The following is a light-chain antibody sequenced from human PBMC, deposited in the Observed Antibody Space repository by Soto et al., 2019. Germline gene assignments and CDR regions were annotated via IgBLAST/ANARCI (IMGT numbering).Light chain of an antibody. V-gene: IGKV3-15*01. CDR2: GAP. CDR3: QQYNTWPPT. CDR1: QSVSSN. J-gene: IGKJ5*01. Sequence: EIVMTQSPATLSVSPGERATLSCRASQSVSSNLAWYQQKPGQAPRLLVYGAPTRATIIPARFSGSRSGTEFTLTISSLQSEDFAVYYCQQYNTWPPTFGQGTRLEIK.